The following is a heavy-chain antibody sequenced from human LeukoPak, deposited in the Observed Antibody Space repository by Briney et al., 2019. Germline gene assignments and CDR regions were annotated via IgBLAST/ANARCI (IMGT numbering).Heavy chain of an antibody. CDR3: ARDNYYDSNGYYSPSAFDY. J-gene: IGHJ4*02. D-gene: IGHD3-22*01. Sequence: GGSLRLSCAASGFTFSSYWMSWVRQAPGKGLEWVANIKQDGSEKYYVDSVKGRFTISRDNAKNSLYLQMNSLRAEDTAVYYCARDNYYDSNGYYSPSAFDYWGQGTLVTVSS. V-gene: IGHV3-7*01. CDR2: IKQDGSEK. CDR1: GFTFSSYW.